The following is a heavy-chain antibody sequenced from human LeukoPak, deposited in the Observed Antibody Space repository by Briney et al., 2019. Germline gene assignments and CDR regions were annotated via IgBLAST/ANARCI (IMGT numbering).Heavy chain of an antibody. CDR3: ARGSGRRGGAHFDY. V-gene: IGHV3-20*04. J-gene: IGHJ4*02. CDR2: INWNGGST. Sequence: GGSLRLSCAASGFSFDDYGMSWVRQAPGKGLEWVSGINWNGGSTGYADSVKGRFTISRDNAKNSLYLQMNSLRAEDTALYYCARGSGRRGGAHFDYWGQGTLVTVSS. D-gene: IGHD3-10*01. CDR1: GFSFDDYG.